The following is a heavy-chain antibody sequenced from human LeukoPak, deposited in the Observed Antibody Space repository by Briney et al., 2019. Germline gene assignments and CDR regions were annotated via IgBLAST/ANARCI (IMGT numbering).Heavy chain of an antibody. CDR3: AREGGADYYYYMDV. Sequence: ASVKVSCKASGYTFTGYYMHWVRQAPGQGLEWMGWINPNSGGTNYAQKFQGRVTMTRDTSISIAYMELSRLTSDDTAVYYCAREGGADYYYYMDVWGKGTTVTVSS. CDR2: INPNSGGT. V-gene: IGHV1-2*02. J-gene: IGHJ6*03. CDR1: GYTFTGYY. D-gene: IGHD1-26*01.